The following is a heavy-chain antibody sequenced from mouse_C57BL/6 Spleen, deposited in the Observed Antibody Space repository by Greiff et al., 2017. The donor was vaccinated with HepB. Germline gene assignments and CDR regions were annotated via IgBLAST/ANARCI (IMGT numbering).Heavy chain of an antibody. J-gene: IGHJ4*01. Sequence: QVQLKQPGAELVKPGASVKMSCKASGYTFTSYWITWVKQRPGQGLEWIGDIYPGSGSTNYNEKFKSKATLTVDTSSSTAYMQLSSLTSEDSAVYYCATYYDSFYAMDYWGQGTSVTVSS. CDR1: GYTFTSYW. CDR2: IYPGSGST. D-gene: IGHD2-4*01. CDR3: ATYYDSFYAMDY. V-gene: IGHV1-55*01.